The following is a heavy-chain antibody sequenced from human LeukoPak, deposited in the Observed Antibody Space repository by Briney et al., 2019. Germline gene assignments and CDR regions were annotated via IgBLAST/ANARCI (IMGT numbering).Heavy chain of an antibody. J-gene: IGHJ4*02. Sequence: ASVKVSCKASGYTFTSYYMHWVRQAPGQGLEWMGIINPSGGSTSYAQKFQGRVTMTRDTSTSTVYMELSSLRSEDMAVYYCARVGNDYGDYVPYYFDYWGQGTLVTVSS. CDR3: ARVGNDYGDYVPYYFDY. CDR1: GYTFTSYY. D-gene: IGHD4-17*01. V-gene: IGHV1-46*01. CDR2: INPSGGST.